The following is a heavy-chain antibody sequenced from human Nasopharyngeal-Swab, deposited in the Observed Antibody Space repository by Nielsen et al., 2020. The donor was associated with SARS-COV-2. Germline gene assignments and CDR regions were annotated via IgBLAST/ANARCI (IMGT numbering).Heavy chain of an antibody. Sequence: SETLSLTCAVYGGSFSGYFWSWSRQPPGKGRGWLGEINHSGSTNYNTSLKSRVTISVDPAKNQFTLKLSSLTAADTAVYYCARGEVRQWLFHDLWGRGTLVTVSS. V-gene: IGHV4-34*01. D-gene: IGHD6-19*01. J-gene: IGHJ2*01. CDR1: GGSFSGYF. CDR3: ARGEVRQWLFHDL. CDR2: INHSGST.